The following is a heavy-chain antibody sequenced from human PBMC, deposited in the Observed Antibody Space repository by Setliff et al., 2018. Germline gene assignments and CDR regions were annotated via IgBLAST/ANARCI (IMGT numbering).Heavy chain of an antibody. CDR2: ISYDGSNK. D-gene: IGHD7-27*01. V-gene: IGHV3-30-3*01. J-gene: IGHJ4*02. Sequence: PGGSLRLSCAASGFTFSSYAMHWVRQAPGKGLEWVAVISYDGSNKYYVDSVKGRFTISRDNAKNSLYLQMDSLRVEDTAVYYCIDGRNRAWGVYWGQGTLVTVSS. CDR3: IDGRNRAWGVY. CDR1: GFTFSSYA.